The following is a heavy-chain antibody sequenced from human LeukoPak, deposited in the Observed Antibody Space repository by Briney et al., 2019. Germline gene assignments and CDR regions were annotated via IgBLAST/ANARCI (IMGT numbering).Heavy chain of an antibody. D-gene: IGHD1-26*01. V-gene: IGHV1-46*01. CDR2: INPTGGST. CDR1: GYTFTYYY. J-gene: IGHJ5*02. Sequence: ASVKVSCKASGYTFTYYYMHWVRQAPGQGLEWMGLINPTGGSTGYAQKFQGRVTMTRDMSTSTDYMELSSLRSEDTAIYYCARDNSVGDNAWWFDPWGQGTLVTVSS. CDR3: ARDNSVGDNAWWFDP.